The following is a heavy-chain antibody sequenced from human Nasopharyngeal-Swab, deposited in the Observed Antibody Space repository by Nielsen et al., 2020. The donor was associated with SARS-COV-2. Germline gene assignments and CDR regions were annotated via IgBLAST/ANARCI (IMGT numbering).Heavy chain of an antibody. J-gene: IGHJ6*02. Sequence: WVRQAPGQGLEWVGGIIPIFGTANYAQKFQGRVTITADESTSTAYMELSSLISEDTAVYYCASTPYSSGLYRPRSANYGLDVWGQGTTVTVSS. V-gene: IGHV1-69*01. D-gene: IGHD6-19*01. CDR2: IIPIFGTA. CDR3: ASTPYSSGLYRPRSANYGLDV.